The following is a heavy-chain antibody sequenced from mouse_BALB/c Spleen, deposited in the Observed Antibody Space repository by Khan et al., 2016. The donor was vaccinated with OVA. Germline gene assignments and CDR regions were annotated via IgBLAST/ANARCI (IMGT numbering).Heavy chain of an antibody. CDR2: ISTGGHYT. J-gene: IGHJ3*01. Sequence: DVQLVESGGDVVKPGGSLKLSCAASGFTFSTYGMSWVRQTPDKRLEWVATISTGGHYTYYPDTVKGRFTISRDNAKNTLYLQMSSLKSEDTAMLYCTRLAYYYDSEGFAYWGQGTLVTVSA. D-gene: IGHD1-1*01. CDR3: TRLAYYYDSEGFAY. CDR1: GFTFSTYG. V-gene: IGHV5-6*01.